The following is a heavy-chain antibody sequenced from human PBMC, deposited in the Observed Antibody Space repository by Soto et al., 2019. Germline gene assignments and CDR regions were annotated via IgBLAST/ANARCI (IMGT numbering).Heavy chain of an antibody. V-gene: IGHV4-31*03. D-gene: IGHD1-1*01. CDR1: GGSISSGGYY. CDR3: ARVYNWNYSP. CDR2: IYYSGST. Sequence: SETLSLTCTVSGGSISSGGYYWSWIRQHPGKGLEWIGYIYYSGSTYYNPSLKSRVTISVDTSKNQFSLKLSSVTAADTAVYYCARVYNWNYSPWGQGTLVTVSS. J-gene: IGHJ5*02.